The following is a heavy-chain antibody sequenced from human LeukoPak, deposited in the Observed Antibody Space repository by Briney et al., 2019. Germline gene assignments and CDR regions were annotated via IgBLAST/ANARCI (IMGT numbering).Heavy chain of an antibody. CDR1: GFTFSSYW. V-gene: IGHV3-7*03. CDR3: AKRGIAPAASFDY. J-gene: IGHJ4*02. CDR2: IKQDGSEK. Sequence: GGSLRLSCAASGFTFSSYWMSWVRQAPGKGLEWVANIKQDGSEKYYVDSVKGRFTISRDNSKNTLNLRMNSLRADDTAVYYCAKRGIAPAASFDYWGQGTLVTVSS. D-gene: IGHD2-2*01.